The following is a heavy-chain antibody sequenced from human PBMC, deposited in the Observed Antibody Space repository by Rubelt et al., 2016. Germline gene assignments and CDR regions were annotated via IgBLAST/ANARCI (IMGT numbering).Heavy chain of an antibody. V-gene: IGHV4-39*07. Sequence: QVQLQESGPGLVKPSETLSLTCTVSGGFIRNNSYYWGWIRQPPGKGLEWIGSVYYSGGTSYSPSLQSRATISVDTTKNQLSLDLTSVTAADTAVYYCATDLGRGYIYGPLDSWGQGTLVTVSS. CDR1: GGFIRNNSYY. CDR2: VYYSGGT. D-gene: IGHD5-18*01. CDR3: ATDLGRGYIYGPLDS. J-gene: IGHJ4*02.